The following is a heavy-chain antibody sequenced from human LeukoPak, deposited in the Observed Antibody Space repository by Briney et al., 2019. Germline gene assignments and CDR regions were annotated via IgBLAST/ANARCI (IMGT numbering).Heavy chain of an antibody. V-gene: IGHV3-48*01. CDR3: ARDRIKSGSYYFDY. CDR2: ISGRSSTI. J-gene: IGHJ4*02. Sequence: GGSLRLSCAASAFTFSDYSMNWVRQAPGKGLEWISYISGRSSTIYYADSVKGRFTISRDNAKNSMYPQMNSLRAEDTAVYYCARDRIKSGSYYFDYWGQGTLVTVSS. D-gene: IGHD1-26*01. CDR1: AFTFSDYS.